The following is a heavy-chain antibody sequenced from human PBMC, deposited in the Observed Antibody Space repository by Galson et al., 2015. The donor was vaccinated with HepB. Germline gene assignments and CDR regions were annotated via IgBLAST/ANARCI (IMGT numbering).Heavy chain of an antibody. CDR3: ARGGLATIGGPTFDY. Sequence: GLEWMGWISGYDVNVRYAQKFQGRLTMTTDTSTSTAHLDLRSLRSDDSAVYYCARGGLATIGGPTFDYWGQGTLVTISS. D-gene: IGHD5-24*01. CDR2: ISGYDVNV. V-gene: IGHV1-18*01. J-gene: IGHJ4*02.